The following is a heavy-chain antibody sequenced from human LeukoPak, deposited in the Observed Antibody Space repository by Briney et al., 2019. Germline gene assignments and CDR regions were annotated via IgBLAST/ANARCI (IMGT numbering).Heavy chain of an antibody. J-gene: IGHJ6*02. D-gene: IGHD1-26*01. Sequence: ASVKVSCKASGYTFTGYYMHWVRQAPGQGLEWMGRINPNSGGTNYAQKFQGRVTMTRDTSISTAYMGLSRLRSDDTAVYYCARDWWELLDDYYYYGMDVWGQGTTVTVSS. V-gene: IGHV1-2*06. CDR1: GYTFTGYY. CDR2: INPNSGGT. CDR3: ARDWWELLDDYYYYGMDV.